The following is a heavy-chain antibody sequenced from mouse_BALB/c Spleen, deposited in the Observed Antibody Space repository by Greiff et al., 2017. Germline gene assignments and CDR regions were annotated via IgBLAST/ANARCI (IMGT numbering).Heavy chain of an antibody. D-gene: IGHD2-4*01. J-gene: IGHJ4*01. CDR3: ARHPTMITMDY. CDR2: ISSGGSYT. V-gene: IGHV5-9-3*01. CDR1: GFTFSSYA. Sequence: EVKLVESGGGLVKPGGSLKLSCAASGFTFSSYAMSWVRQTPEKRLEWVATISSGGSYTYYPDSVKGRFTISRDNAKNTLYLQMSSLRSEDTAMYYCARHPTMITMDYWGQGTSVTVSS.